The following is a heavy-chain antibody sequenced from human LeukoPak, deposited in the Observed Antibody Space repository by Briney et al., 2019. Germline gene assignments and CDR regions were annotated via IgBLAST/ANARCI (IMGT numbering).Heavy chain of an antibody. V-gene: IGHV4-39*07. CDR1: GGSISSSSYY. CDR3: ARDYVRYQLPYYFDY. D-gene: IGHD2-2*01. CDR2: IYYSGST. Sequence: QSSETLSLTCTVSGGSISSSSYYWGWIRQPPGKGLEGIGSIYYSGSTYYNPSLKSRVTISVDTSKNQFSLKLSSVTAADTAVYYCARDYVRYQLPYYFDYWGQGTLVTVSS. J-gene: IGHJ4*02.